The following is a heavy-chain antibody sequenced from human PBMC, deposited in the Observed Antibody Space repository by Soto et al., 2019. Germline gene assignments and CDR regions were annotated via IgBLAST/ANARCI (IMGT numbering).Heavy chain of an antibody. D-gene: IGHD3-22*01. V-gene: IGHV1-69*06. Sequence: QVQLVQSGAEVKKPGSSVKVSCKASGGTFSSYAISWVRQAPGQGLEWMGGIIPTFGTANYAQKFQGRVTITADKSTSTAYMELSSLRSEDTAVYYCARALADYYDSSGYRPYNAFDIWGQGTMVTVSS. CDR2: IIPTFGTA. CDR1: GGTFSSYA. CDR3: ARALADYYDSSGYRPYNAFDI. J-gene: IGHJ3*02.